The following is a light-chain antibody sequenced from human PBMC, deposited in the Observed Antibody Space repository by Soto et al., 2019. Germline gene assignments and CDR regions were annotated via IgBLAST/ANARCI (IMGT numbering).Light chain of an antibody. Sequence: QSVLTQPPSVSGSPGQSVAISCTGTSSDVGSYNRVAWYQQPPGTAPKLIIYDVTNRPSGVPDHFSGSKSGNTASLTISGLQAEDEADYYCNSFTTSSTYVFGTGTKVTVL. J-gene: IGLJ1*01. CDR1: SSDVGSYNR. CDR3: NSFTTSSTYV. CDR2: DVT. V-gene: IGLV2-18*02.